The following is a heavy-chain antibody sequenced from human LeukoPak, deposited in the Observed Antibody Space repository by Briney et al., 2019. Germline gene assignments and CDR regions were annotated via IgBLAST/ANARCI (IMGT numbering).Heavy chain of an antibody. V-gene: IGHV1-69*05. Sequence: SVKVSCKASGGTFSSYAISWVRQAPGQGLEWMGGNIPIFGTANYAQKFQGRVTLTRDMSTSTDYLELSSLRSEDTAVYYCARDGGLAYCGGDCYPHNWFDPWGQGTLVTVSS. D-gene: IGHD2-21*02. CDR3: ARDGGLAYCGGDCYPHNWFDP. CDR1: GGTFSSYA. CDR2: NIPIFGTA. J-gene: IGHJ5*02.